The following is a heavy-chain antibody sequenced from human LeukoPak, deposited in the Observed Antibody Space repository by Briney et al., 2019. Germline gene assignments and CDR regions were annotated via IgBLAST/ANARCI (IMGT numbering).Heavy chain of an antibody. CDR2: ISSGSANI. D-gene: IGHD6-19*01. CDR3: ARGLAVDEY. J-gene: IGHJ4*02. V-gene: IGHV3-48*04. Sequence: GGSLRLSCAASGFIFSTYTMNWVRQAPGKRLEWISSISSGSANIYYADSVKGRFTISRDNGKDSLFLQMNSLRAEDTAVYYCARGLAVDEYWGQGTLVTVSS. CDR1: GFIFSTYT.